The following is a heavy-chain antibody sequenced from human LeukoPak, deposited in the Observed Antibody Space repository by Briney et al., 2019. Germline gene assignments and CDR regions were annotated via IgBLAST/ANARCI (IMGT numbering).Heavy chain of an antibody. CDR1: GGSFSGYY. V-gene: IGHV4-34*01. J-gene: IGHJ4*02. CDR3: ARVGGWYCSGGSWCYFDY. D-gene: IGHD2-15*01. Sequence: SETLSLTCAVYGGSFSGYYWSWIRQPPGKGLEWIGEINHSGGTNYNPSLKSRVTISVDTSKNQFSLKLSSVTAEDTAVYYCARVGGWYCSGGSWCYFDYWGQGTLVTVSS. CDR2: INHSGGT.